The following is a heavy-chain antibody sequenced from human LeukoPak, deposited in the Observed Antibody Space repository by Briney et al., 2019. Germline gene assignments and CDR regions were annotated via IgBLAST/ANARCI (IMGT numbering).Heavy chain of an antibody. D-gene: IGHD3-22*01. V-gene: IGHV3-30*02. CDR1: GFTSSSYG. J-gene: IGHJ4*02. CDR3: AKDLTYDTTGFDY. CDR2: IRYDGSEK. Sequence: GGSLRLSCAASGFTSSSYGMHWVRQAPGKGLDWVAFIRYDGSEKDYADSVKGRFTISRDNSKNTVYLEMNSLRAEDTAVYYCAKDLTYDTTGFDYWGQGTLVTVSS.